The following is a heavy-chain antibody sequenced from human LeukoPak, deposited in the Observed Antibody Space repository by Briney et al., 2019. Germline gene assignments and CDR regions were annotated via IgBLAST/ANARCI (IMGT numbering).Heavy chain of an antibody. CDR1: GFTFSIFW. V-gene: IGHV3-7*01. D-gene: IGHD3-10*01. CDR3: ARGRGVDY. Sequence: PGGSLRLSCAASGFTFSIFWMSWVRQAPGKGLECVANIKPDGSEKYNVDSVKGRFTISRDNAKNSVYLQMNSLRVEDTAVYYCARGRGVDYWGQGTRVTVSS. J-gene: IGHJ4*02. CDR2: IKPDGSEK.